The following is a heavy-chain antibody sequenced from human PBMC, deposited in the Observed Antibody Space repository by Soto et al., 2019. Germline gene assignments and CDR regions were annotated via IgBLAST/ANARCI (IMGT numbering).Heavy chain of an antibody. J-gene: IGHJ4*02. Sequence: QVQLVQSGAEVKKPGASVKVSCKASGYTFTCYGISWVRQAHGQGLEWMGWISGYNGNTNYAQKLQGRVTMTTDTSTSTTYIDLRNLRSDDTAVYYCARDLGAHIVDCWGQGTLVTVSS. CDR1: GYTFTCYG. CDR3: ARDLGAHIVDC. CDR2: ISGYNGNT. V-gene: IGHV1-18*01. D-gene: IGHD1-26*01.